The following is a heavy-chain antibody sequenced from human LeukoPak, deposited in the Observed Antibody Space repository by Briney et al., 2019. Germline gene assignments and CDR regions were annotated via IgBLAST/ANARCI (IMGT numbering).Heavy chain of an antibody. D-gene: IGHD3-10*01. Sequence: SETLSLTCTVSGGSISSYYWSWIRQPAGKGLEWIGRIYTSGSTNYNPSLKSRVTMSVDTSKNQFSLKLSSVTAADTAVYYCARDAAYYYGSGSYRNGIDYWGQGTLVTVSS. CDR1: GGSISSYY. J-gene: IGHJ4*02. CDR2: IYTSGST. CDR3: ARDAAYYYGSGSYRNGIDY. V-gene: IGHV4-4*07.